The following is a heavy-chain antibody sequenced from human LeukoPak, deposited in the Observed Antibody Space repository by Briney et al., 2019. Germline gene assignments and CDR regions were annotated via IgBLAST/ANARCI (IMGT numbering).Heavy chain of an antibody. V-gene: IGHV4-59*01. CDR1: GGSISSYY. J-gene: IGHJ5*02. D-gene: IGHD6-6*01. CDR2: IYYSGST. CDR3: AASIAARHWFDP. Sequence: SETLSLTCTVSGGSISSYYWSWIRQPPGKGLEWIGYIYYSGSTNYNPSLKSRVTISVDTSKNQFSLKLSSVTAADTAVYYCAASIAARHWFDPWGQGTLVTVSS.